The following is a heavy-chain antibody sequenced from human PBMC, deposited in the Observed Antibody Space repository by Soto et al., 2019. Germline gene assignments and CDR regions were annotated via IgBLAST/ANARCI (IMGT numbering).Heavy chain of an antibody. V-gene: IGHV4-34*01. J-gene: IGHJ5*02. CDR2: INHSGST. CDR1: GGSFSGYY. D-gene: IGHD3-10*01. CDR3: ARGTLLWFGGAAWFDP. Sequence: SETLSLTCAVYGGSFSGYYLSWIRQPPGKGLEWIGEINHSGSTNYNPSLKSRVTISVDTSKNQFSLKLSSVTAADTAVYYCARGTLLWFGGAAWFDPWGQGTLVTVSS.